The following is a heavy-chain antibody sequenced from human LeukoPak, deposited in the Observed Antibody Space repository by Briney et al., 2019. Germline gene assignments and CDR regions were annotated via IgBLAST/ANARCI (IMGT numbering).Heavy chain of an antibody. CDR3: AKKRHSSSSGPTLPYFDY. V-gene: IGHV3-23*01. D-gene: IGHD6-6*01. CDR2: VSGSGGST. CDR1: GFTFSNYV. Sequence: GGSLRLSCAASGFTFSNYVMSWVRQAPGKGLEWVSSVSGSGGSTPYADSVKGRITISRDNSKNTLYLQMNSLRAEDTAVYYCAKKRHSSSSGPTLPYFDYWGQGTLVTVSS. J-gene: IGHJ4*02.